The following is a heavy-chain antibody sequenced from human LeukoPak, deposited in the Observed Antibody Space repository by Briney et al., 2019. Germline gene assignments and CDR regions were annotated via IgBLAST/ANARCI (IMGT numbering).Heavy chain of an antibody. Sequence: SETLSLTCTVSGGSISSYYWSWIRQPPGKGLEWIGYIYYSGSTNYNPSLKSRVTISVDTSKNQFSLKLSSVTAADTAVYYCARVSVVVGNAFDIWGQGTMVTVSS. CDR2: IYYSGST. CDR3: ARVSVVVGNAFDI. V-gene: IGHV4-59*01. CDR1: GGSISSYY. J-gene: IGHJ3*02. D-gene: IGHD2-15*01.